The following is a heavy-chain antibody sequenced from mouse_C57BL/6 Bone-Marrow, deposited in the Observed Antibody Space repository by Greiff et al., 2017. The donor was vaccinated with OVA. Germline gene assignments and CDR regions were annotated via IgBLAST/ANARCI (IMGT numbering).Heavy chain of an antibody. CDR3: AHYSYAMDY. J-gene: IGHJ4*01. CDR2: ISYDGSN. V-gene: IGHV3-6*01. D-gene: IGHD1-2*01. Sequence: DVQLQESGPGLVKPSQSLSLTCSVTGYSITSGYYWNWIRQFPGNKLEWMGYISYDGSNNYNPSLKNRISITRDTSKNQFFLKLNSMTTEDTATYYCAHYSYAMDYWGQGTSVTVSS. CDR1: GYSITSGYY.